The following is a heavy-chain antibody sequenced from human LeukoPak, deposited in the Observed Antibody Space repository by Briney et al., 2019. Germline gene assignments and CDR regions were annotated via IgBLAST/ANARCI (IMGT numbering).Heavy chain of an antibody. D-gene: IGHD1-26*01. Sequence: SETLSLTCTVSSYSISRGYYWSWIRQPPGKGLEWIGYIYYTGSTSYNPSLKSRVTMSLDASKNQFSLELNSVTPADTAVYYCARGGNYWPQWWFDPWGRGTLVSVSS. V-gene: IGHV4-61*01. J-gene: IGHJ5*02. CDR1: SYSISRGYY. CDR3: ARGGNYWPQWWFDP. CDR2: IYYTGST.